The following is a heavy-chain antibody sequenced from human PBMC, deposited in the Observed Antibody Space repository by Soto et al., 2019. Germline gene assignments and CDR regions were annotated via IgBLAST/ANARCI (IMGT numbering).Heavy chain of an antibody. Sequence: GASVEVSCKASGYTFTSYGISWVLQAPGQGLEWMGWISAYNGNTNYAQKLQGRVTMTTDTSTSTAYMELRSLRSDDTAVYYCARVRRRCSSTSCLYYYYYYGMDVWGQGTTVTVSS. CDR3: ARVRRRCSSTSCLYYYYYYGMDV. D-gene: IGHD2-2*01. V-gene: IGHV1-18*04. CDR2: ISAYNGNT. J-gene: IGHJ6*02. CDR1: GYTFTSYG.